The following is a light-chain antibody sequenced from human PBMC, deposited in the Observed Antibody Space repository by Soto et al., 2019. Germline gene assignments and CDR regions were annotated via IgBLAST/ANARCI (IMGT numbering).Light chain of an antibody. J-gene: IGKJ1*01. CDR1: QSISGW. Sequence: DVQMTQSPYTLSASVGDSVTITCRASQSISGWLAWYQQKPGKAPRLLIYDASSLESGVPSRFSGSGSGTEFTLTISSLLPDDFATYYCQQYNGYPWTFGQGTNVEIK. CDR2: DAS. V-gene: IGKV1-5*01. CDR3: QQYNGYPWT.